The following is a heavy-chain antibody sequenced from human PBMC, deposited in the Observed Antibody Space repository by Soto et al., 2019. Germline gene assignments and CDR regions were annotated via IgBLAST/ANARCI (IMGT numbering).Heavy chain of an antibody. CDR3: ARRDGFIYGGKIDS. J-gene: IGHJ4*02. CDR1: GGAISSSICY. V-gene: IGHV4-39*01. D-gene: IGHD5-18*01. CDR2: IYYSRST. Sequence: QLQLQESGPGLLKTSEPLSLSCTVSGGAISSSICYWDWVRQPPGKGLEWIGSIYYSRSTFYNPSRKKRVTISVDTTKNLSSLKVTSGIASDTAVYYCARRDGFIYGGKIDSWGQGTLVIVSS.